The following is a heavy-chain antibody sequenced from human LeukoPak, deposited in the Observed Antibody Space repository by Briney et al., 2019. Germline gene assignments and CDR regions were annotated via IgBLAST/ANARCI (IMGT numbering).Heavy chain of an antibody. CDR1: GGSISSSTFH. J-gene: IGHJ4*02. CDR3: TRSGTMVVMRPMYY. Sequence: SETLSLTCTVSGGSISSSTFHWGWIRQPPGKGLEWIGSIYYSGSTYYNPSLKSRVTISVDTSKNQFSLKPSSVTAADTAVYYCTRSGTMVVMRPMYYWGQGTLVTVSS. D-gene: IGHD4-23*01. CDR2: IYYSGST. V-gene: IGHV4-39*01.